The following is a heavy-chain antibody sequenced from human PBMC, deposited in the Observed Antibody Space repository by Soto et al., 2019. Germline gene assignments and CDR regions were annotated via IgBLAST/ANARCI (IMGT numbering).Heavy chain of an antibody. CDR3: ARTTAVPNTLRSRYFFDY. J-gene: IGHJ4*02. CDR1: GASISGYY. D-gene: IGHD4-17*01. V-gene: IGHV4-4*07. CDR2: IYATGTT. Sequence: PSETLSLTCTVSGASISGYYWSWIRKSAGKGLEWIGRIYATGTTDYNPSLKSRVMMSVDTSKKQFSLRLRSVTAAGTAVYYCARTTAVPNTLRSRYFFDYWGQGTLVTVSS.